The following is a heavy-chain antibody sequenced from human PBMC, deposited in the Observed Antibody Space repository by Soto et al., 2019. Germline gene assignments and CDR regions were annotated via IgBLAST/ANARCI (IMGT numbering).Heavy chain of an antibody. J-gene: IGHJ3*02. CDR2: IYYSGST. Sequence: SETLSLTCTVSGGSISSYYWSWIRQPPGKGLEWIGYIYYSGSTNYNPSLKSRVTISVDTSKNQFSLKLSSVTAADTAVYYCARPMVRGERGAFDIWGQGSMVTVSS. V-gene: IGHV4-59*08. CDR3: ARPMVRGERGAFDI. CDR1: GGSISSYY. D-gene: IGHD3-10*01.